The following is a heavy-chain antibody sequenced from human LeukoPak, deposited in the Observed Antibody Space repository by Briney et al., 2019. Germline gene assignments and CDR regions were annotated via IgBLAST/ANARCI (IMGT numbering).Heavy chain of an antibody. D-gene: IGHD3-22*01. V-gene: IGHV3-21*01. CDR3: ARDRIVRRPGTNWFDP. CDR1: GFTFSSYS. Sequence: GGSLRLSCAASGFTFSSYSMNWVRQAPGKGLEWVSYISSSSSYIYYADSVKGRFTISRDNAKNSLYLQMNSLRAEDTAVYYCARDRIVRRPGTNWFDPWGQGTLVTVSS. CDR2: ISSSSSYI. J-gene: IGHJ5*02.